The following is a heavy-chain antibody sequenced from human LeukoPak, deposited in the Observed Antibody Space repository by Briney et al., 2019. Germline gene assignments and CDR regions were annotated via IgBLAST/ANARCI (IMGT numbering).Heavy chain of an antibody. CDR3: ATTPALAVAGTLDPKE. J-gene: IGHJ4*02. Sequence: SETLSLTCTVSGGSISSSSYYWGWIRLSPGKGLEWIGSIFYSGSTYYNPSLKSRVTISIDTSENQFSLKLSSVTAADTAVYYCATTPALAVAGTLDPKEWGQGTLVTVSS. V-gene: IGHV4-39*01. CDR2: IFYSGST. CDR1: GGSISSSSYY. D-gene: IGHD6-19*01.